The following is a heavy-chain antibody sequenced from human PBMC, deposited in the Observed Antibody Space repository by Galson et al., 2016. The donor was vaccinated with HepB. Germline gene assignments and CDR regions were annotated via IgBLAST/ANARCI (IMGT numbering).Heavy chain of an antibody. D-gene: IGHD3-16*02. CDR3: AKWDNSLYAFAI. J-gene: IGHJ3*02. V-gene: IGHV4-59*01. CDR2: NHYSGGT. Sequence: SETLSLTCSVSGGSISDNWWSWVRQPPGKGLEWIGYNHYSGGTKYNPSLKSRVTTSVDTSKNPFSLQLTSLTAADTAVYYCAKWDNSLYAFAIWGQGALASVSS. CDR1: GGSISDNW.